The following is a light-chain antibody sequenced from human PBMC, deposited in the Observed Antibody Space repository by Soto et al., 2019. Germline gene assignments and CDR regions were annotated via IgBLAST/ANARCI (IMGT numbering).Light chain of an antibody. V-gene: IGKV2-30*02. J-gene: IGKJ2*01. CDR3: MQGTHWPYT. Sequence: DVVMTQSPLSLPVTLGQPASISCRSSQGLVHSNGDTFLSWFQQRPGQSPRRLIYQVSNRDSGVPDRFSGSGSGTDFTLTISRLEAEDVAIYYCMQGTHWPYTFGQGTKLEI. CDR1: QGLVHSNGDTF. CDR2: QVS.